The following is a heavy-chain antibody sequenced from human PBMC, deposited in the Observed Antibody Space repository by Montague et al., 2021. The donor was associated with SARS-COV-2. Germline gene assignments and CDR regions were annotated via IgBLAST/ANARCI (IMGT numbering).Heavy chain of an antibody. V-gene: IGHV2-70*01. D-gene: IGHD3-10*01. CDR1: GFSLSTSGMC. Sequence: PALVKPTQTHTLTCTFSGFSLSTSGMCVSWIRQPPGKALEWLALIDWDDDKYYSTSLKTRLTISKDTSKNQVVLTMTNMDPVDTATYYCARRRYGSGSYYLDYWGQGTLVTVSS. J-gene: IGHJ4*02. CDR3: ARRRYGSGSYYLDY. CDR2: IDWDDDK.